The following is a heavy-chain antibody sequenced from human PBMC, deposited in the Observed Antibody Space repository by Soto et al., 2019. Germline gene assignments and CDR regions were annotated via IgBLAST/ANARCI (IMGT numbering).Heavy chain of an antibody. CDR3: DRDKDAAYYYGYPHRGENYYGMDV. Sequence: QVQLQQSGLGLLKPSQTLSLTCAISGDSVSSNSAAWNWIRQSPSRGLEWLGRTYYRSKWYNDYAVSLKSRITLNPDTSENQFSLQPYSVTPEDTAVYYCDRDKDAAYYYGYPHRGENYYGMDVWGQGTTVTVSS. J-gene: IGHJ6*02. D-gene: IGHD3-10*01. V-gene: IGHV6-1*01. CDR1: GDSVSSNSAA. CDR2: TYYRSKWYN.